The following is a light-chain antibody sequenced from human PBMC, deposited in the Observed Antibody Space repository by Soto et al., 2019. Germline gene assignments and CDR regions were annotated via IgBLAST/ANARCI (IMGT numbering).Light chain of an antibody. CDR2: HTS. Sequence: DIQMTQSPPFVSASVGDRVTISCRASQDAGSWLSWFHQNPGGAPNLLIFHTSRLQTGVPSRFAGRGSGTEFTLTISSLQPEDFGTYYCQHADGLRALTFGGGTTVDI. CDR1: QDAGSW. J-gene: IGKJ4*01. V-gene: IGKV1-12*01. CDR3: QHADGLRALT.